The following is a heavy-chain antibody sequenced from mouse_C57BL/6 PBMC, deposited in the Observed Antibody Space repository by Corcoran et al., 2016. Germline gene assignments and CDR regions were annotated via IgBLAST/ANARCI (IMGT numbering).Heavy chain of an antibody. J-gene: IGHJ2*01. Sequence: EVQLQQSGPELVKPGASVKISCKASGYTFTDYYMNWVKQSHGKSLEWIGDINPNNGGTSYNQKFKGKATLTVDKSSSTAYMELRSLTSEDSAVYYCARAYGRYFDYWGQGTTLTVSS. CDR1: GYTFTDYY. V-gene: IGHV1-26*01. CDR3: ARAYGRYFDY. D-gene: IGHD1-1*01. CDR2: INPNNGGT.